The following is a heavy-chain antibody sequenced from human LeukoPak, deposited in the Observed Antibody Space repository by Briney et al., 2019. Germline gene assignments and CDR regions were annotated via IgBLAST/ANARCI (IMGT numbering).Heavy chain of an antibody. J-gene: IGHJ4*02. CDR1: GGSISSSNW. CDR2: IYHSGST. D-gene: IGHD3-22*01. Sequence: PSGTLSLTCAVSGGSISSSNWWSWVRPPPGKGLEWIGEIYHSGSTNYNPSLKSRVTISVDKSKNQFSLKLSSVTAADTAVYYCARGGSYYDSSGYQDPYYFDYWGQGTLVTVSS. V-gene: IGHV4-4*02. CDR3: ARGGSYYDSSGYQDPYYFDY.